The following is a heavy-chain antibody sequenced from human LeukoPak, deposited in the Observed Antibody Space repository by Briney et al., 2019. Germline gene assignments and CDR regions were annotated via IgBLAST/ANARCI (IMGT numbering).Heavy chain of an antibody. CDR1: EYTFASYD. CDR3: ARPGGVWFGELGLGGMAF. CDR2: VNANSGNT. D-gene: IGHD3-10*01. Sequence: ASVKVSCKASEYTFASYDIYWVRQAAGQGLEWVGWVNANSGNTGYAQKFQGRVTMTRNTSITTAYMELSGLTFEDTAVYYCARPGGVWFGELGLGGMAFWGQGTTVTVSS. V-gene: IGHV1-8*01. J-gene: IGHJ6*02.